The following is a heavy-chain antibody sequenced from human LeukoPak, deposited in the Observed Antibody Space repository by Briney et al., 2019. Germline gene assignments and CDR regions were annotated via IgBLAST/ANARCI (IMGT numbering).Heavy chain of an antibody. CDR3: ARARHYYDSSGYYPYFDY. D-gene: IGHD3-22*01. Sequence: SETLSLTCTVPGGSISSYYWSWVRQPPGKGLEWIGYIYYSGSTNYNPSLKSRVTISVDKSKNQFSLKLSSVTAADTAVYYCARARHYYDSSGYYPYFDYWGQGTLVTVSS. CDR1: GGSISSYY. CDR2: IYYSGST. J-gene: IGHJ4*02. V-gene: IGHV4-59*01.